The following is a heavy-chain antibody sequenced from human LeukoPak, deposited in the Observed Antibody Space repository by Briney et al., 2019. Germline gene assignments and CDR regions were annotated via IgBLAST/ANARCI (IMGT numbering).Heavy chain of an antibody. Sequence: PGGSLRLSCAASGFTFSSYAMHWVRQAPGKGLEYVSAISSNGDSTYYANSVKGRFTISRDNSKNTLYLQMSSLRADDTAVYYCVKGTSYYPDWGQGTLVTVSS. CDR1: GFTFSSYA. V-gene: IGHV3-64D*08. CDR2: ISSNGDST. CDR3: VKGTSYYPD. D-gene: IGHD3/OR15-3a*01. J-gene: IGHJ4*02.